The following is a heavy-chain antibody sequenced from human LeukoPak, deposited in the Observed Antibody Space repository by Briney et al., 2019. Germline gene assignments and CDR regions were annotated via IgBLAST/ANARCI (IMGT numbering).Heavy chain of an antibody. D-gene: IGHD3-10*01. Sequence: GGSLRLSCAASGFTFISYAMSWVRQAPGKGLEWVSAISGSGGSIYYADSVKGRFTISRDNSKNTLYLQMNSLSAEDTAVYYCAKERNYYGSGSSTDFDFWGQGTLVTVSS. CDR2: ISGSGGSI. CDR1: GFTFISYA. CDR3: AKERNYYGSGSSTDFDF. J-gene: IGHJ4*02. V-gene: IGHV3-23*01.